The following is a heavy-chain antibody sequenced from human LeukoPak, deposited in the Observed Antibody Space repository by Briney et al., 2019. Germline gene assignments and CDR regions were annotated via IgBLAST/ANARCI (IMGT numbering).Heavy chain of an antibody. Sequence: GGSLRLSCAASGFTFSSYGMHWVRQAPGKGLEWVAVIWYDGSNKYYADSVKGRFTISRDNSKNTLYLQMNSLRAEDTAVYYCARDKTYYDILTGYPPRYYFDYRGQGTLVTVSS. CDR2: IWYDGSNK. J-gene: IGHJ4*02. CDR3: ARDKTYYDILTGYPPRYYFDY. CDR1: GFTFSSYG. D-gene: IGHD3-9*01. V-gene: IGHV3-33*01.